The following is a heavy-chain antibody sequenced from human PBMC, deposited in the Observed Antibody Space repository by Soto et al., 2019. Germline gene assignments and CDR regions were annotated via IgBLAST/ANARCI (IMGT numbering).Heavy chain of an antibody. CDR3: VKPRDSSGYYYVGNAFDI. CDR1: GFTFSSYA. V-gene: IGHV3-64D*06. D-gene: IGHD3-22*01. J-gene: IGHJ3*02. CDR2: ISSNGGST. Sequence: GGSLRLSCSASGFTFSSYAMHWVRQAPGKGLEYVSAISSNGGSTYYADSVKGRFTISRDNSKNTLYLQMSSLRAEDTAVYYCVKPRDSSGYYYVGNAFDIWGQGTMVTVSS.